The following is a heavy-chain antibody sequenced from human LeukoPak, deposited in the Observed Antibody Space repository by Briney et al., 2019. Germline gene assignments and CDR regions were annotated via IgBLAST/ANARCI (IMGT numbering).Heavy chain of an antibody. Sequence: ASVKVSCKVSGYTLTELSMHWVRQAPGKGLEWMGGFDPEDGETIYAQKFQGRVTMTEDTSTDTAYMELSSLRSEDTAVYYCATVPYRSSFMWFDPWGQGTLVTVSS. V-gene: IGHV1-24*01. CDR2: FDPEDGET. CDR1: GYTLTELS. J-gene: IGHJ5*02. CDR3: ATVPYRSSFMWFDP. D-gene: IGHD6-6*01.